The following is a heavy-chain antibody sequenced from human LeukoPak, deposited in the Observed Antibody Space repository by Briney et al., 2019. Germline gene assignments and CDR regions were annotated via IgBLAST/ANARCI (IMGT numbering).Heavy chain of an antibody. CDR1: GFTFSSYW. J-gene: IGHJ6*02. Sequence: QSGRSLRLSCAASGFTFSSYWMHWVRQAPGKGLVWVSRINSDGSTTTYADSVKGRFTISRDNAKNTLYLQMNSLRADDTAVYYCARGPFYDYGLDVWGQGTTVTVFS. CDR2: INSDGSTT. CDR3: ARGPFYDYGLDV. V-gene: IGHV3-74*01.